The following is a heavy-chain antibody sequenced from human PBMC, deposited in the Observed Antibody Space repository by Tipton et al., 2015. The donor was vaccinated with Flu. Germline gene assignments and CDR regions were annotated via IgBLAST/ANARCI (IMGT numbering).Heavy chain of an antibody. CDR3: ARDQGFGDGMTYDYYDMDV. J-gene: IGHJ6*02. Sequence: TLSLTCAVSGYSISSGYYWGWIRQPPGKGLEWIGSISHSGSTYYNPSLENRVTISVDTSNNQFSLKLNSVTAADTTVYYCARDQGFGDGMTYDYYDMDVWGQGTTVTVSS. CDR2: ISHSGST. V-gene: IGHV4-38-2*02. CDR1: GYSISSGYY. D-gene: IGHD3-10*01.